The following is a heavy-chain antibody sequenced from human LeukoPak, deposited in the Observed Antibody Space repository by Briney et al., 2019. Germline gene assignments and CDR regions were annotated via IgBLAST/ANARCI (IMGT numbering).Heavy chain of an antibody. J-gene: IGHJ5*02. D-gene: IGHD2-15*01. Sequence: ASVKVSSKASRYTFTNYDINWVRQATGQRPEWMGWMNPKSGNTGYAQKFQGRVTMTRNTSRSTAYMELSSLRSDDTAVYYGARDQDIVVVVAALRQREMGGFDPWGQGTLVTVSS. CDR3: ARDQDIVVVVAALRQREMGGFDP. CDR1: RYTFTNYD. CDR2: MNPKSGNT. V-gene: IGHV1-8*01.